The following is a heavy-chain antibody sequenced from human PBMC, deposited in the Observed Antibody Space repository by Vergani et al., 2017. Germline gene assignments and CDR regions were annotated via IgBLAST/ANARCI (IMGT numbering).Heavy chain of an antibody. J-gene: IGHJ6*03. CDR2: INPNSGGT. CDR3: ARDGPGPNCSSTSCHYYYYYYMDV. V-gene: IGHV1-2*02. Sequence: QVQLVQSGAEVKKPGASVKVSCKASGYTFTDYFMHWVRQAPGQGLEWMGWINPNSGGTNYAQKFQGRVTMTRDTSISTAYMELSNLRSDDTAVYYCARDGPGPNCSSTSCHYYYYYYMDVWGKGP. D-gene: IGHD2-2*01. CDR1: GYTFTDYF.